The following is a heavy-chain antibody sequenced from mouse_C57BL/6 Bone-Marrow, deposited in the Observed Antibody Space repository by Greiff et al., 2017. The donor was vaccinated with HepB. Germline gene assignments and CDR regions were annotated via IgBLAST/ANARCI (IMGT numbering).Heavy chain of an antibody. D-gene: IGHD2-10*01. J-gene: IGHJ2*01. CDR3: ARATYYDLYYFDY. CDR1: GYTFTNYW. Sequence: VQLQQSGAELVRPGTSVKMSCKASGYTFTNYWIGWAKQRPGHGLEWIGDIYPGGGYPNYNEKFKGKATLTADKSSSTAYMQFSSLTSEDSAIYYCARATYYDLYYFDYWGQGTTLTVSS. V-gene: IGHV1-63*01. CDR2: IYPGGGYP.